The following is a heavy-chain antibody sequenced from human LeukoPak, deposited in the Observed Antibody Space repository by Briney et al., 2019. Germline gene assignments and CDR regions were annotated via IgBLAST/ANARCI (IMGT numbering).Heavy chain of an antibody. CDR1: GFTFSSYA. V-gene: IGHV3-23*01. Sequence: GGSLRLSCAASGFTFSSYAMSWVRQAPGKGLEWVSGISGSGGSTYYADSVKGRFTISRDNSKNTVYLQMNSLRAEDTAVYYCAKDGYYDSSELYYFDYWGQGTLVTVSS. CDR2: ISGSGGST. J-gene: IGHJ4*02. D-gene: IGHD3-22*01. CDR3: AKDGYYDSSELYYFDY.